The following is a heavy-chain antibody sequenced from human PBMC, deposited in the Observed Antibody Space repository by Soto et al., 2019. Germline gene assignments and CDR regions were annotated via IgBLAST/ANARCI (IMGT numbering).Heavy chain of an antibody. CDR2: ISSSSSTI. CDR3: AFGEESRYYYDGMDV. D-gene: IGHD3-10*01. Sequence: EVQLVESGGGLVQRGGSLRLSCAASGLTFSSYSMNWVRQAPGKGLEWVSYISSSSSTIYYAGSVKGRFTISRDNAKNSLYRQMSSLRAEDTAVYCGAFGEESRYYYDGMDVGGGGTTVTVSS. V-gene: IGHV3-48*01. CDR1: GLTFSSYS. J-gene: IGHJ6*04.